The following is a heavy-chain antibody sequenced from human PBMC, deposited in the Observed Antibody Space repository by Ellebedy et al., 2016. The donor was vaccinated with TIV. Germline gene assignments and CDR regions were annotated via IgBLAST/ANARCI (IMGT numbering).Heavy chain of an antibody. D-gene: IGHD2-15*01. CDR2: IDSSRSYM. CDR1: GFIFIIYS. V-gene: IGHV3-21*01. Sequence: PGGSLRLSCAASGFIFIIYSMNWVRQAPGKGREWVSSIDSSRSYMFYADSVKGRFTIPRANVKNSLFLQMDSLRAEDTAVYNCAKLLPFCGSCYDGLLCGMDVWGQGTTVTVSS. J-gene: IGHJ6*02. CDR3: AKLLPFCGSCYDGLLCGMDV.